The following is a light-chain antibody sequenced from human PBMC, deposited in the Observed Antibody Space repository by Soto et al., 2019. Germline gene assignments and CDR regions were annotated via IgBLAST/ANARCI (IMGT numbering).Light chain of an antibody. CDR2: RNT. J-gene: IGLJ1*01. V-gene: IGLV1-47*01. CDR1: TSNIGKTF. CDR3: ASWDNNLSGYV. Sequence: VLTQPPSASGTPGQTVNISCSGSTSNIGKTFVYWYQHFPGAAPKLLIYRNTLRPSGVPDRFSAYKSGASTSLAISGLRSEDEADYYCASWDNNLSGYVFGTGTKVTVL.